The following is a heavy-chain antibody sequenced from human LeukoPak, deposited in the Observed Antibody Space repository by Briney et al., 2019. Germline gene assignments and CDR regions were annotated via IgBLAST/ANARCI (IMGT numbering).Heavy chain of an antibody. Sequence: GGSLRHSFAASGFTFSNYWMHWVRQAPGKGLVWVSLINSDGSTAYADSVKGRFTISRDNAKNTLYLQMNSLRAEDTAVYYCAREYSTSWYFLDFWGQGTLVTVSS. V-gene: IGHV3-74*01. CDR3: AREYSTSWYFLDF. CDR2: INSDGST. D-gene: IGHD6-13*01. CDR1: GFTFSNYW. J-gene: IGHJ4*02.